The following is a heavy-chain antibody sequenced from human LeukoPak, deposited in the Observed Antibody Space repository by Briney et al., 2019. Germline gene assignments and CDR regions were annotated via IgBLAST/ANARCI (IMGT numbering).Heavy chain of an antibody. Sequence: PSETLSLTCAVSGGSISSGNWWSWVRQPPGKGLEWIGEIYHSGSTNYNPSLKSRVTLSVDKSKNQFSLKLTSVTAADTAVYNCARVYCGSSACYGGLDYWGQGTLVTVSS. J-gene: IGHJ4*02. CDR2: IYHSGST. CDR3: ARVYCGSSACYGGLDY. D-gene: IGHD2-2*01. CDR1: GGSISSGNW. V-gene: IGHV4-4*02.